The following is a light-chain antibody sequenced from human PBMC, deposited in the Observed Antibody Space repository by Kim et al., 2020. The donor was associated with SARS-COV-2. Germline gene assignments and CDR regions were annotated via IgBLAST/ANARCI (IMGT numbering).Light chain of an antibody. CDR3: GTWDSSLSAGE. J-gene: IGLJ3*02. V-gene: IGLV1-51*01. CDR2: DNN. CDR1: SYNIRNNY. Sequence: QQVTISCSGSSYNIRNNYVSLNQQLPGTAPNLLIYDNNKRPSGIPDRFSGSKSGTSATLGITGLQTGDEADYYCGTWDSSLSAGEFGGGTQLTVL.